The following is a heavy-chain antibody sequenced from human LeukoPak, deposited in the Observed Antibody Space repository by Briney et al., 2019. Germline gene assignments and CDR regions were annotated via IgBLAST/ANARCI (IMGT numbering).Heavy chain of an antibody. V-gene: IGHV1-18*01. Sequence: ASVKVSFKTSGYSFISYGISWVRPAPGQGLEWMGWISTYNGNTNYAQKFQGRVTMTTETSTSTAYLELRSLRSDDTAVYYCAIRSGTYPYYFDKGGPGTRVTVST. CDR2: ISTYNGNT. J-gene: IGHJ4*02. CDR1: GYSFISYG. CDR3: AIRSGTYPYYFDK. D-gene: IGHD1-26*01.